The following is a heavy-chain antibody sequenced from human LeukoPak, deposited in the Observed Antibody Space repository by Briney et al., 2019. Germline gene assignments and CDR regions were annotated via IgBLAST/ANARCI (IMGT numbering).Heavy chain of an antibody. D-gene: IGHD3-10*01. CDR3: ARSIYGSGSYYKYYYYYMDV. CDR1: GYTFSDYY. CDR2: INPNSGGT. V-gene: IGHV1-2*02. J-gene: IGHJ6*03. Sequence: ASVKVSCKTSGYTFSDYYMHWVRQVPGQGLEWMGWINPNSGGTNYAQKFQGRVTMTRDTSISTAYMELSSLRSEDTAVYYCARSIYGSGSYYKYYYYYMDVWGKGTTVTISS.